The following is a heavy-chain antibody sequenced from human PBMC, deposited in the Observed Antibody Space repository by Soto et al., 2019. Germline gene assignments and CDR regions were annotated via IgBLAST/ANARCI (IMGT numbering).Heavy chain of an antibody. CDR2: IYYSRST. Sequence: SETLSLTCTVSGGSVSSSYWTWIRQPPGKGLEWIGHIYYSRSTYYNSSLKGRVTISVDTSKNQFSLNLSSVTAADTAVYYCARVFGNFWSGYHIDYWGQGTLVTVSS. V-gene: IGHV4-59*02. J-gene: IGHJ4*02. CDR3: ARVFGNFWSGYHIDY. D-gene: IGHD3-3*01. CDR1: GGSVSSSY.